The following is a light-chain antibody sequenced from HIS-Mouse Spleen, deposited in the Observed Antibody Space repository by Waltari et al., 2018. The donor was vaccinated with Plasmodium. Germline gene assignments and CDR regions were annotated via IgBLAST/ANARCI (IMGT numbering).Light chain of an antibody. J-gene: IGKJ4*01. CDR1: QSVSSY. CDR2: DAS. V-gene: IGKV3-11*01. CDR3: QQRSNWPPLT. Sequence: EIVLTQSPATLSLSPGERATLSCRASQSVSSYLTWYQQKPGQAPRLRIYDASNRAPRIPARFSGSGSVTDFTLTISSLEPEDFAVYYCQQRSNWPPLTFGGGTKVEIK.